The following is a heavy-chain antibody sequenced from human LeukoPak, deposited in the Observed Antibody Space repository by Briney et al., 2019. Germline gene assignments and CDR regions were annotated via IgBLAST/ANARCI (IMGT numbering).Heavy chain of an antibody. CDR1: GGSFSGYY. CDR3: ALGSYYYYGMDV. CDR2: INHSGST. D-gene: IGHD1-26*01. J-gene: IGHJ6*02. V-gene: IGHV4-34*01. Sequence: SETLSLTYAVYGGSFSGYYWSWIRQPPGKGLEWIGEINHSGSTNYNPSLKSRVTISVDTSKNQFSLKLSSVTAADTAVYYCALGSYYYYGMDVWGQGTTVTVSS.